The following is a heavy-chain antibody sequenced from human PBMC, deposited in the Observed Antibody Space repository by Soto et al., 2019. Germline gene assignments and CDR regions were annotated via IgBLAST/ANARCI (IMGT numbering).Heavy chain of an antibody. D-gene: IGHD4-17*01. CDR3: AREALTVRILG. Sequence: GGSLRLSCAASGFTFSSYSMNWVRQAPGKGLEWVSSISSSSSYIYYADSVKGRFTISRDNAKNSLYLQMNSLRAEDTAVYYCAREALTVRILGWGQGTLVTVSS. CDR2: ISSSSSYI. CDR1: GFTFSSYS. J-gene: IGHJ4*02. V-gene: IGHV3-21*01.